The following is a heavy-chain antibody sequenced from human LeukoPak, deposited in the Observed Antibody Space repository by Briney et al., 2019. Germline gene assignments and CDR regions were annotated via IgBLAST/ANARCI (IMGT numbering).Heavy chain of an antibody. CDR3: AREPLGDYGGNSGFDY. Sequence: SETLSLTCTVSGSSISNYYWNWIRQPPGKGLEWIGYIYYSGGTNYDPSLKSRVTISVDTSKNQFSLKLSSVTAADTAVYYCAREPLGDYGGNSGFDYWGQGSLVTVSS. D-gene: IGHD4-23*01. CDR1: GSSISNYY. CDR2: IYYSGGT. V-gene: IGHV4-59*01. J-gene: IGHJ4*02.